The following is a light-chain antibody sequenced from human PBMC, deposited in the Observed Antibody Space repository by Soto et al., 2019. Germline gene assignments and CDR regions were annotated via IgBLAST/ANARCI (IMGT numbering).Light chain of an antibody. Sequence: DIQMTQSPSTLSASVGDRVTITCRASQSISVWLAWYQQKPGKAPKVLIWDASRLQRGVPSRFSGSGSGTDFTLTISRLEPEDFAVYFCLQYNSYSRPFGQGTKVDIK. V-gene: IGKV1-5*01. CDR3: LQYNSYSRP. J-gene: IGKJ1*01. CDR1: QSISVW. CDR2: DAS.